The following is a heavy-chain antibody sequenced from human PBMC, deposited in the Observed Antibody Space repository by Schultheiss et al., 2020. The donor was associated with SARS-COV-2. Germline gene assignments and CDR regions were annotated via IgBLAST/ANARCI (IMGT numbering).Heavy chain of an antibody. J-gene: IGHJ6*02. CDR1: GFTFRSYW. Sequence: GGSLRLSCAASGFTFRSYWMHWVRQVPGKGPVWVSRINNDGSETTYADSVKGRFTISRDNAKDTLFLQMNSLRVGDTAVYYCARQLNYGMDVWGQGTTVTVSS. CDR2: INNDGSET. D-gene: IGHD5-24*01. CDR3: ARQLNYGMDV. V-gene: IGHV3-74*03.